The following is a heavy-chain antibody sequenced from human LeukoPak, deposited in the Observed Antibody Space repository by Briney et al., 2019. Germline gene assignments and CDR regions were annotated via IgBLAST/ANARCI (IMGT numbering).Heavy chain of an antibody. CDR2: IWYGGSSE. J-gene: IGHJ4*02. CDR3: ARDYCGGDCYVDY. V-gene: IGHV3-33*01. CDR1: GFTFSSYG. Sequence: PGRSLRLSCAASGFTFSSYGMHWVRQAPGKGLEWVAVIWYGGSSEYYADSVKGRFTISKDKSKNTLYLQMNNLRTEDTAVYYCARDYCGGDCYVDYWGQGTLVTVSS. D-gene: IGHD2-21*02.